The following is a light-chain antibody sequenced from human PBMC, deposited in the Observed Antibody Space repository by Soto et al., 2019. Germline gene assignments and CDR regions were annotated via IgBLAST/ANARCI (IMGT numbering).Light chain of an antibody. J-gene: IGKJ1*01. Sequence: EIVLTQSPGTLSLSPGERATRSCRASQSVSGNTLAWYQQKGGQPPRLLIYGASSRATGIPDRFRGSGSGTDFTLTINRLEPEDFAVYYCQQYGNSPRTFGQGTKVYIK. CDR1: QSVSGNT. CDR3: QQYGNSPRT. CDR2: GAS. V-gene: IGKV3-20*01.